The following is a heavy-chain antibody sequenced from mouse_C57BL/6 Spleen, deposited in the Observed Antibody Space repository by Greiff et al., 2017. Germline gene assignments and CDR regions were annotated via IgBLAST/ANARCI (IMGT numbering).Heavy chain of an antibody. V-gene: IGHV5-9-1*02. J-gene: IGHJ1*03. Sequence: EVQLQQSGEGLVKPGGSLKLSCAASGFTFSSYAMSWVRQTPEKRLEWVAYISSGGDYIYYADTVKGRFTISRDNARNTLYLQMSSLKSEDTAMYYCTRANYGSSYVWYFDVWGTGTTVTVSS. CDR3: TRANYGSSYVWYFDV. CDR2: ISSGGDYI. CDR1: GFTFSSYA. D-gene: IGHD1-1*01.